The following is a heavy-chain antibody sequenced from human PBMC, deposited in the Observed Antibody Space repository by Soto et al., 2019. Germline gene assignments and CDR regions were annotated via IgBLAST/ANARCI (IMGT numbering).Heavy chain of an antibody. Sequence: AGGSLRLSCAASGFTFSNYALTWARQAPGKGLEWVSGITSGGSIDYANSEKGRFTISRDNSKSTLFLQMSSLRADDSAVYYCAKGRSSGWYRWVDPWGQGTLVTVSS. CDR3: AKGRSSGWYRWVDP. CDR2: ITSGGSI. D-gene: IGHD6-19*01. V-gene: IGHV3-23*01. J-gene: IGHJ5*02. CDR1: GFTFSNYA.